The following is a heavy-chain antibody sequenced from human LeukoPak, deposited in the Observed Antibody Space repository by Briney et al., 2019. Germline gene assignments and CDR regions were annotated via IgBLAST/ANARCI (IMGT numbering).Heavy chain of an antibody. CDR3: ARGSRDSSRGYYFDY. Sequence: ASVKVSCKASHYSFTSYGISWVRQAPGQGLEWMGIINPSGGSTSYAQKFQGRVTMTRDTSTSTVYMELSSLRSEDTAVYYCARGSRDSSRGYYFDYWGQGSLVTVSS. V-gene: IGHV1-46*01. CDR2: INPSGGST. D-gene: IGHD3-22*01. CDR1: HYSFTSYG. J-gene: IGHJ4*02.